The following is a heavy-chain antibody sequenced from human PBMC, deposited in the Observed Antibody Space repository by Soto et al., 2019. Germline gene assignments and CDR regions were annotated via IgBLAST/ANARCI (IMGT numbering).Heavy chain of an antibody. V-gene: IGHV3-72*01. D-gene: IGHD2-15*01. CDR2: TRNKANCYTT. CDR1: GFTFSDHY. J-gene: IGHJ3*02. Sequence: EVQLVESGGGLVQPGGSLRLSCAASGFTFSDHYMDWVRQAPGKGLEWVGRTRNKANCYTTEYAASVKGRFTISRDDSKNSLYLQMNSLKTEDTAVYYCARDPSIGGSFDIWGQGTMVTVSS. CDR3: ARDPSIGGSFDI.